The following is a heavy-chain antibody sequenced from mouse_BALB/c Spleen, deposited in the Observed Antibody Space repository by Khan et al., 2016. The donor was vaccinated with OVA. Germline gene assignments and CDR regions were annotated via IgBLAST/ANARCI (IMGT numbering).Heavy chain of an antibody. CDR3: ARETAYYGNYEAMDY. Sequence: HVQLKESGPGLVAPSQSLSITCSVSGFSLSNYGVNWVRQPPGKGLEWLGIIWAGGSTNYNSALMSKLSIRKDNAKSQVFLKMNSLQTDDTAMYYCARETAYYGNYEAMDYGGQGTSVTVSA. CDR2: IWAGGST. J-gene: IGHJ4*01. V-gene: IGHV2-9*02. CDR1: GFSLSNYG. D-gene: IGHD2-10*01.